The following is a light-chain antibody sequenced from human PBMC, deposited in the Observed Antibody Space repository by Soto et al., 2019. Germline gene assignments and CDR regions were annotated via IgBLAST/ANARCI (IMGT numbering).Light chain of an antibody. V-gene: IGKV1-9*01. CDR3: QQYDKLPIT. CDR1: QGISSY. J-gene: IGKJ5*01. CDR2: AAS. Sequence: DIQFTQSPSFLSGSVGDRVTITCRASQGISSYLAWYQQKPGKAPKLLSYAASTLQSGVPSRFSGSGAGTDFTFTISSLTPEDIETYYCQQYDKLPITFGQGTRLEI.